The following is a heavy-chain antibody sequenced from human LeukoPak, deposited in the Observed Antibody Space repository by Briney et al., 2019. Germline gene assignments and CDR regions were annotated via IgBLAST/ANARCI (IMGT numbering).Heavy chain of an antibody. Sequence: GGSLRLSCGASGFVFDNHDMHWVRQAPGKGLEWVAFIRSDGYHTYYADSVKGRFTITRDNFKSTVYLQMNSLRLEDMAVYYCAKPSGSGVDYWGRGTRVTVSS. D-gene: IGHD1-26*01. CDR2: IRSDGYHT. CDR1: GFVFDNHD. V-gene: IGHV3-30*02. CDR3: AKPSGSGVDY. J-gene: IGHJ4*02.